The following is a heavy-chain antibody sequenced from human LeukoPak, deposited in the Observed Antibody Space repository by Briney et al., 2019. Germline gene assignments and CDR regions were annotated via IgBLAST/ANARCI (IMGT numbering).Heavy chain of an antibody. D-gene: IGHD3-10*01. Sequence: SQTLSLTCTVSGGSISSGGYYWSWIRQHAGKGLEWIGYIYYSGSTYYNPSLKSRVTISVDTSKNQFSLKLSSVTAADTAVYYRAKTAGGGSGNYFPYHFYYRGPGTLVTVSS. CDR1: GGSISSGGYY. V-gene: IGHV4-31*03. CDR3: AKTAGGGSGNYFPYHFYY. CDR2: IYYSGST. J-gene: IGHJ4*01.